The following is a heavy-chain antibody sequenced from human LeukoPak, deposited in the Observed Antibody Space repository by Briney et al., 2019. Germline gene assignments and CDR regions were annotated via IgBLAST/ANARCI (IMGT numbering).Heavy chain of an antibody. D-gene: IGHD4-23*01. CDR3: ARDVGNFNWFDP. CDR1: GGSISSYY. Sequence: KPSETVSLTCTVSGGSISSYYWSWIRQPPGKGLEWIGYIYYSGSTNYNPSLKSRVTISVDTSKNQFSLKLSSVTAAHTAVYYCARDVGNFNWFDPWGQGTLVTVSS. V-gene: IGHV4-59*01. CDR2: IYYSGST. J-gene: IGHJ5*02.